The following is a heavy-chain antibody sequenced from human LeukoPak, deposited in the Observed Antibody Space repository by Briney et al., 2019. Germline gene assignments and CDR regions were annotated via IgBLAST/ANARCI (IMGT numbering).Heavy chain of an antibody. J-gene: IGHJ4*02. Sequence: SETLSLTCTVSGGSISSSSYYWGWIRQPPGKGLEWIGYIYHSGSTYYNPSLKSRVTISVDRSKNQFSLKLSSVTAADTAVYYCARDRGSQLDYWGQGTLVTVSS. CDR2: IYHSGST. D-gene: IGHD3-10*01. CDR1: GGSISSSSYY. CDR3: ARDRGSQLDY. V-gene: IGHV4-39*07.